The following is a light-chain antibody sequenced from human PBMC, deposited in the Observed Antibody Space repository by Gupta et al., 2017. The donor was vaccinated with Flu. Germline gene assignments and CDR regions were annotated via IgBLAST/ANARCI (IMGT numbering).Light chain of an antibody. CDR3: QHRNSTPFP. CDR2: AAS. Sequence: DTQMMQCPSSLSASVGDRVTITCRASQRISSYLNWYQLKPGKAPKLLIYAASRRQSGVPSRFSGSGSGTDFTLTISRRQPEDFATYYCQHRNSTPFPFGRGTKVEIK. J-gene: IGKJ1*01. CDR1: QRISSY. V-gene: IGKV1-39*01.